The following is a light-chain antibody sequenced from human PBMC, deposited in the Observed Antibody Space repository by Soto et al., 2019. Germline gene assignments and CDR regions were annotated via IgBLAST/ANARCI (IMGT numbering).Light chain of an antibody. J-gene: IGKJ1*01. V-gene: IGKV1-5*01. CDR1: DNIAPW. CDR2: DAS. CDR3: QQYHTYWT. Sequence: IHMTHSPSTLSASFGDIVAITCRASDNIAPWVAWYQQKPGMAPKVLIFDASSLQSGVPSRFSGSGSGTEFTLTISSLQPDDFATYFCQQYHTYWTFGQGTKVDIK.